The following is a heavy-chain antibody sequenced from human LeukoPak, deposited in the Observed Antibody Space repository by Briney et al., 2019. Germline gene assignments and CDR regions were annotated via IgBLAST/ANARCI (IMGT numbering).Heavy chain of an antibody. J-gene: IGHJ6*02. CDR3: ARDLWAVDTAMVGVAYYGMDV. CDR2: IA. D-gene: IGHD5-18*01. Sequence: IANYAQKFQGRVTITADKSTSTAYMELSSLRSEDTAVYYCARDLWAVDTAMVGVAYYGMDVWGQGTTVTVSS. V-gene: IGHV1-69*04.